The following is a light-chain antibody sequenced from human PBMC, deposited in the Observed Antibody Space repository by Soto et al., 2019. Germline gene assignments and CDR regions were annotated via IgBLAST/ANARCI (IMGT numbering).Light chain of an antibody. J-gene: IGLJ1*01. CDR2: EVS. CDR3: SSYTSSSTLV. CDR1: SSDVGGYNY. Sequence: QSALTQPASVSGSPGQSITISCTGTSSDVGGYNYVSWYQQHPGKAPKLMIYEVSNRPSGVSNRFSGSKSGNTASLTISGLQAEDAADYYCSSYTSSSTLVFGTGTKLNVL. V-gene: IGLV2-14*01.